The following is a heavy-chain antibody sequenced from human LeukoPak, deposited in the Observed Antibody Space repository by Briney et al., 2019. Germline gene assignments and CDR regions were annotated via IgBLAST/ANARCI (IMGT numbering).Heavy chain of an antibody. CDR2: ISSSGSTI. J-gene: IGHJ6*03. D-gene: IGHD3-3*01. CDR1: GFTFDDYA. Sequence: GRSLRLSCAASGFTFDDYAMHWVRQAPGKGLEWVSYISSSGSTIYYADSVKGRFTISRDNAKNSLYLQMNSLRAEDTAVYYCARDSYDFWSGYPDYYYYMDVWGKGTTVTVSS. CDR3: ARDSYDFWSGYPDYYYYMDV. V-gene: IGHV3-11*04.